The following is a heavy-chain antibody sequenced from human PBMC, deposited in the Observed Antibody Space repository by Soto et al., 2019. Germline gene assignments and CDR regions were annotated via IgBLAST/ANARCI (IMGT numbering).Heavy chain of an antibody. V-gene: IGHV3-23*01. CDR1: GFTFSSYA. CDR2: ISGSGGST. Sequence: GGTLRLCCAASGFTFSSYAMSWVRQAPGKGLEWVSAISGSGGSTYYADSVKGRFTISRDNSKNTLYLQMNSLRAEDTAVYYCAIRSGYSGYDFAFDIWGQGTMVTVSS. J-gene: IGHJ3*02. CDR3: AIRSGYSGYDFAFDI. D-gene: IGHD5-12*01.